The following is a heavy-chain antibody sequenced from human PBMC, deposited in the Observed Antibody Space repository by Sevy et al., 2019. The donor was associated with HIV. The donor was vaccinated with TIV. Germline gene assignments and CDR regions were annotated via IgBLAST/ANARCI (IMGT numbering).Heavy chain of an antibody. CDR3: AKEGRVTYYYDSSGYYYVDY. CDR2: ISGSGGST. D-gene: IGHD3-22*01. CDR1: GFTFSSYA. Sequence: GGSLRLSCAASGFTFSSYAMSWVRQAPGKGLEWVSAISGSGGSTYYADSVKGRVTISRENSKNTLYLQMNSLRAEDTAVYYCAKEGRVTYYYDSSGYYYVDYWGQGTLVTVSS. J-gene: IGHJ4*02. V-gene: IGHV3-23*01.